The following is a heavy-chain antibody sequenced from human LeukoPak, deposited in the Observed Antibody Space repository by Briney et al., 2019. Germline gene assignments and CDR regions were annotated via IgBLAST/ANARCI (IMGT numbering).Heavy chain of an antibody. V-gene: IGHV3-23*01. Sequence: GGPLRLSCVASGFAFSSFAISWVRQAPGKGLEWVSGLTGSGSTYHADSVKGRFTISRDNSKNTLSLQMNSLRAEDTAVYYCAKMKGWRLYDYCMDVWGKGTTVTVSS. CDR2: LTGSGST. D-gene: IGHD2-15*01. J-gene: IGHJ6*03. CDR3: AKMKGWRLYDYCMDV. CDR1: GFAFSSFA.